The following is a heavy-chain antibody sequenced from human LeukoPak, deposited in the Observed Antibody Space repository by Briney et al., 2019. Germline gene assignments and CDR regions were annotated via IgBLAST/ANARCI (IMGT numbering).Heavy chain of an antibody. CDR1: GFTLSSYN. CDR2: ISSYSSYI. J-gene: IGHJ4*02. D-gene: IGHD5-12*01. V-gene: IGHV3-21*01. Sequence: PGGSLRLSCAASGFTLSSYNMNWVRHAPEKGLEWVSFISSYSSYIQYADSMKGRFTISRDNAKNSLYLQMNSLRAEDTAVYYCARGRVYSGYDPFDYWGQGTLVTVSS. CDR3: ARGRVYSGYDPFDY.